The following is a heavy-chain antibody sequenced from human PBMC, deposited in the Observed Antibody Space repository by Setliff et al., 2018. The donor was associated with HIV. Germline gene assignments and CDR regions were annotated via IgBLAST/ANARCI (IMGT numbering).Heavy chain of an antibody. CDR3: ATSENRVTDY. V-gene: IGHV4-39*01. D-gene: IGHD1-26*01. CDR1: GVSIGSSSYY. Sequence: SETLSLTCIVSGVSIGSSSYYWGWIRQPPGKGLEWIASIYFNGNTYYSPSLKSRVTMSIDTSKNEFSLNLSSVTAADTALYFCATSENRVTDYWCQGIKVTVSS. J-gene: IGHJ4*02. CDR2: IYFNGNT.